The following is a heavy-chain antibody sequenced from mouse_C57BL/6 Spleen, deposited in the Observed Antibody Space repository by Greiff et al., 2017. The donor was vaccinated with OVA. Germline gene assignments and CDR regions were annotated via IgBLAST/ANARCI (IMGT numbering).Heavy chain of an antibody. D-gene: IGHD4-1*02. J-gene: IGHJ1*03. CDR2: IWSGGST. Sequence: VKVEESGPGLVQPSQSLSITCTVSGFSLTSYGVHWVRQSPGKGLEWLGVIWSGGSTDYNAAFISRLSISKDNSKSQVFFKMNSLQADDTAIYYCARNLLNWWYFDVWGTGTTVTVSS. CDR3: ARNLLNWWYFDV. CDR1: GFSLTSYG. V-gene: IGHV2-2*01.